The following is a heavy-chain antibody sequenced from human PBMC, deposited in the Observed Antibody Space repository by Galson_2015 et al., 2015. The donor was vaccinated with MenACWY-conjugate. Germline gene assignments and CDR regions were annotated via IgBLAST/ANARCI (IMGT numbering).Heavy chain of an antibody. D-gene: IGHD1-26*01. J-gene: IGHJ6*02. CDR3: ARHPPGGRGMDV. CDR2: ISPGDSHT. CDR1: GYSFPTYW. Sequence: QSGAEVKEPGESLPISCMGSGYSFPTYWIAWVRQMPGKGLEWMGLISPGDSHTRYNPAFQGQVTISADKSISTAYLQWNSLQASDTAMYYCARHPPGGRGMDVWGQGTTVTVSS. V-gene: IGHV5-51*01.